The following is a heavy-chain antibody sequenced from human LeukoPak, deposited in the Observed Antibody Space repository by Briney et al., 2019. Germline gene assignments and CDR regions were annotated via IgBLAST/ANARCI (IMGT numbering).Heavy chain of an antibody. CDR3: ARGRGYCSSTSCYFRAFDI. CDR2: ISAYNGNT. D-gene: IGHD2-2*01. J-gene: IGHJ3*02. Sequence: ASVKVSCKASGYTFTSYGISRVRQAPGQGLEWMGWISAYNGNTNYAQKLQGRVTMTTDTSTSTAYMELRSLRSGDTAVYYCARGRGYCSSTSCYFRAFDIWGQGTMVTVSS. CDR1: GYTFTSYG. V-gene: IGHV1-18*01.